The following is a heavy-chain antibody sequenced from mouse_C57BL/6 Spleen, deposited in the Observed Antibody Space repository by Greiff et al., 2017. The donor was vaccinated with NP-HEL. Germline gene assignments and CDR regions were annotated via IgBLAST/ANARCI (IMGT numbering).Heavy chain of an antibody. V-gene: IGHV1-69*01. CDR2: IDPSDSYT. CDR3: ARSPKDYYGSSPFDY. J-gene: IGHJ2*01. D-gene: IGHD1-1*01. Sequence: QVQLQQPGAELVMPGASVKLSCKASGYTFTSYWMHWVKQRPGQGLEWIGEIDPSDSYTNYNQKFKGKSTLTVDKSSSTAYMQLSSLTSEDSAVYYWARSPKDYYGSSPFDYWGQGTTLTVSS. CDR1: GYTFTSYW.